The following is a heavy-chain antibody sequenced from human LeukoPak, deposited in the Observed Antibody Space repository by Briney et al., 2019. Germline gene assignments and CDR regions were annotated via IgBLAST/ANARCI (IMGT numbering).Heavy chain of an antibody. D-gene: IGHD6-13*01. CDR3: YSSSWYEGLDAFDI. Sequence: GGSLRLSCAASGFTFSSYAMSWVRQAPGKGLEWVSAISGSGGSTYYADSVKGRFTISRDNSKNTLYLQMNSLRAEDTAVYYVYSSSWYEGLDAFDIWGQGTMVTVSS. J-gene: IGHJ3*02. V-gene: IGHV3-23*01. CDR1: GFTFSSYA. CDR2: ISGSGGST.